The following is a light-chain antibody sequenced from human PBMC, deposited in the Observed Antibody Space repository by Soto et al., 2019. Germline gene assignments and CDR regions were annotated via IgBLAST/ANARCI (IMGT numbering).Light chain of an antibody. CDR2: DVS. Sequence: QSALTQPASVSGSPGQSITISCTGTSSDVGGYNYVSWYQQHPGKAPKLMIYDVSNRPSGVSNRFSGSKSGNTASLTISGLQSEDEAYYYCSSYTSSSTVVFGVGTKLTVL. J-gene: IGLJ2*01. CDR3: SSYTSSSTVV. V-gene: IGLV2-14*01. CDR1: SSDVGGYNY.